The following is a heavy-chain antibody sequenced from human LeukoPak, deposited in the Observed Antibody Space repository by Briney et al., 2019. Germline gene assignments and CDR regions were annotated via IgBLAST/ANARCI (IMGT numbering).Heavy chain of an antibody. CDR1: GGSISSGGYY. CDR2: IYYSGST. J-gene: IGHJ5*02. D-gene: IGHD4-23*01. CDR3: ARDEVYGGNSVGWFDP. Sequence: PSQTLSLTCTVSGGSISSGGYYWSWIRQHPGKGLEWIGNIYYSGSTYYNPSLKSRVTISVDTSKNQFSLKLSSVTAADTAVYYCARDEVYGGNSVGWFDPWGQGTLVTVSS. V-gene: IGHV4-31*03.